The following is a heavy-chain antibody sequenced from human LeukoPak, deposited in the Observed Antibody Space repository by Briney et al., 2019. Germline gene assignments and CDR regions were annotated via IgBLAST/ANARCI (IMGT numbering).Heavy chain of an antibody. CDR3: ARAQAVVPARSLDY. V-gene: IGHV3-74*01. D-gene: IGHD2-2*01. Sequence: GGPLKLSCAASGFTFSSYWMHWVRQAPGKGLVWVSRINSDGSSTSYADSVKGRFTISRDNAKNTLYLQMNSLRAEDTAVYYCARAQAVVPARSLDYWGQGTLVTVSS. J-gene: IGHJ4*02. CDR2: INSDGSST. CDR1: GFTFSSYW.